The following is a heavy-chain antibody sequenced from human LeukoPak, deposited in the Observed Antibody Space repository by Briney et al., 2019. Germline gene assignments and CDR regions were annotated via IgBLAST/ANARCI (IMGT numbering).Heavy chain of an antibody. CDR2: INPSGGST. CDR1: GYTFTSYY. CDR3: ARGASYYYDSSGSAPSVGWFDP. J-gene: IGHJ5*02. V-gene: IGHV1-46*01. D-gene: IGHD3-22*01. Sequence: GASVKVSCKASGYTFTSYYMHWVRQAPGQGLEWMGIINPSGGSTSYAQKFQGRVTMTRDTSTSTVYMELSSLRSEDTAVYYCARGASYYYDSSGSAPSVGWFDPWGQGTLVTVSS.